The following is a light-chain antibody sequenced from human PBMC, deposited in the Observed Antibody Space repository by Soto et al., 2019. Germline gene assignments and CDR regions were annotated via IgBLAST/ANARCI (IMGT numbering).Light chain of an antibody. V-gene: IGKV1-5*01. Sequence: DIHMTQSPSTLSASVGDRVTITCRAGQSISNWLAWYQQKPRKAPKLLIFDASTLESGVPSRFSGSGSGTEFTLTISGLQPDDFATYYCQQYNNYCTFGQGTKLEIQ. J-gene: IGKJ2*01. CDR3: QQYNNYCT. CDR1: QSISNW. CDR2: DAS.